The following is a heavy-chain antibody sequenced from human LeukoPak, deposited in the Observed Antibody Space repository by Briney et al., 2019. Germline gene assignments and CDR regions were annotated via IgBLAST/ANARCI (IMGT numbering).Heavy chain of an antibody. Sequence: GASVKVSCKASGYTFTGYYMHWVRQAPGQGLEWMGWINPNSGGTNYAQKFQGRVTMTEDTSTDTAYMELSSLRSEDTAVYYCATAGPHNLLLWFGERSSPFDYWGQGTLVTVSS. CDR2: INPNSGGT. CDR1: GYTFTGYY. V-gene: IGHV1-2*02. CDR3: ATAGPHNLLLWFGERSSPFDY. J-gene: IGHJ4*02. D-gene: IGHD3-10*01.